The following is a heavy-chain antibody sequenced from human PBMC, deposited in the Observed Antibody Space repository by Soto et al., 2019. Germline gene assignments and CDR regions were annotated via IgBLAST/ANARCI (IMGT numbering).Heavy chain of an antibody. V-gene: IGHV4-31*03. J-gene: IGHJ4*02. CDR1: GGSISSGGYY. CDR2: IYYSGST. Sequence: SETLSLTCTVSGGSISSGGYYWSWIRQHPGKGLEWIGYIYYSGSTYYNPSLKSRVTISVDTSKNQFSLKLSSVTAADTAVYYCARGFGELFPYFDYWGQGTLVTVSS. D-gene: IGHD3-10*01. CDR3: ARGFGELFPYFDY.